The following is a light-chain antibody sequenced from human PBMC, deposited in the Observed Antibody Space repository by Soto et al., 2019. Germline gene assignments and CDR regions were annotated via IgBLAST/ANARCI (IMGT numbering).Light chain of an antibody. Sequence: DIQMTQSPSSLSASVGDRVTITCRATQSISIWLAWYQHKPGKAPKLLIYDASTLDSGVPSRFSGSGSGTEFTLTISSLQPDDVATYYCQQYGGAYTFGQGTKRES. J-gene: IGKJ2*01. CDR1: QSISIW. CDR3: QQYGGAYT. CDR2: DAS. V-gene: IGKV1-5*01.